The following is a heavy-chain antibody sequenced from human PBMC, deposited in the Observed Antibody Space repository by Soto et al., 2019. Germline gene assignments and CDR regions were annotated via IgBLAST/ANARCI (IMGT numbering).Heavy chain of an antibody. CDR1: GGSVSSGTYY. J-gene: IGHJ2*01. V-gene: IGHV4-61*01. D-gene: IGHD7-27*01. Sequence: QVQLQESGPGQVKPSETLFLTCTVSGGSVSSGTYYWSWIRQPAGKGLEWMGYIYRGSPNYNPSLESRATISVDTSRTQFSLMLSSVTAADTAVYYCPRGQGLGAGYFALWGRGTLVTVSS. CDR3: PRGQGLGAGYFAL. CDR2: IYRGSP.